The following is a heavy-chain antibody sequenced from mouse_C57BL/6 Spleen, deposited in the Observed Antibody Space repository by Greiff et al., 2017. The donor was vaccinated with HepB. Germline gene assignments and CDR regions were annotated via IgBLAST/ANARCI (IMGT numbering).Heavy chain of an antibody. CDR1: GYTFTEYT. D-gene: IGHD2-5*01. CDR2: VYPGSGSI. CDR3: ARHEGAYYSNYYAMDY. J-gene: IGHJ4*01. V-gene: IGHV1-62-2*01. Sequence: VQLQQSGAELVKPGASVKLSCKASGYTFTEYTIHWVKQRAGQGLEGIGWVYPGSGSIKYNEKFKDKATLTADQSSSTVYMERSRLTSEDSAVYFCARHEGAYYSNYYAMDYWGQGTSVTVSS.